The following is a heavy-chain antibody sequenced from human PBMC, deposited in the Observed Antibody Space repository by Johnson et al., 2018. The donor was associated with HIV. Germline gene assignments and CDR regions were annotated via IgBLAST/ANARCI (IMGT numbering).Heavy chain of an antibody. CDR1: GFTFSSYA. V-gene: IGHV3-30-3*01. CDR3: AGDGYHNFCSGYYRDDAFDI. CDR2: ISYDGSNK. J-gene: IGHJ3*02. Sequence: QVQLVESGGGVVQPGRSLRLSCAASGFTFSSYAMHWVRQAPGKGLEWVAVISYDGSNKYYADSVTGRFTISRANSKTTLYLQMNSLRAEDTAVYYCAGDGYHNFCSGYYRDDAFDIWGQGTMVTVSS. D-gene: IGHD3-3*01.